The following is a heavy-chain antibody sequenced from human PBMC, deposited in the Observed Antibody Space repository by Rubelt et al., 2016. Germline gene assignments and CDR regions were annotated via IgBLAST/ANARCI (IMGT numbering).Heavy chain of an antibody. Sequence: QLKLQESGPGLVKPSETLSLTCSVSGGSISSSSYYWGWIRQPPGKGLEWIGSIYYRGSTNYNPSLKSRVTISVDTSKNQFSLKRSSVTAAETAVYYCARLEGSGYYYYYFDYWGQGTLVTVSS. CDR3: ARLEGSGYYYYYFDY. J-gene: IGHJ4*02. D-gene: IGHD3-22*01. V-gene: IGHV4-39*07. CDR2: IYYRGST. CDR1: GGSISSSSYY.